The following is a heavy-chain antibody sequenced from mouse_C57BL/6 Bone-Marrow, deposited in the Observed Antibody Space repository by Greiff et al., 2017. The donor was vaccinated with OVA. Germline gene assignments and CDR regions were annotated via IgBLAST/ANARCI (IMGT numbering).Heavy chain of an antibody. D-gene: IGHD1-1*01. CDR1: GYTFTSYW. CDR3: ARDYYGSSSYYAMDY. Sequence: VQLQQPGAELVMPGASVKLSCKASGYTFTSYWMHWVKQRPGQGLEWIGEIDPSDSYTNYNQKFKGQSTLTVDKSSSTAYMQLSSLTSEDSAVYYCARDYYGSSSYYAMDYWGQGTSVTVSS. J-gene: IGHJ4*01. CDR2: IDPSDSYT. V-gene: IGHV1-69*01.